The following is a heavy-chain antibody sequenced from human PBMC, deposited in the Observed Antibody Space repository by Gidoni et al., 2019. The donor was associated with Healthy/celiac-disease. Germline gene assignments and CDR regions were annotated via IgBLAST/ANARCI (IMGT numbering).Heavy chain of an antibody. V-gene: IGHV4-39*01. CDR1: AGSSSSRSYY. J-gene: IGHJ5*02. Sequence: QLQLQESGPGTVKPSETLSLTCTLSAGSSSSRSYYWGWISQPPGKGLEWIGSIYYSGSTYYNPSLKSRVTISVDTCKNQFSLRLSSVTAADAAVYYCARHVAHVAAAGMHPCCFDAWGQGTLVTVSS. CDR3: ARHVAHVAAAGMHPCCFDA. D-gene: IGHD6-13*01. CDR2: IYYSGST.